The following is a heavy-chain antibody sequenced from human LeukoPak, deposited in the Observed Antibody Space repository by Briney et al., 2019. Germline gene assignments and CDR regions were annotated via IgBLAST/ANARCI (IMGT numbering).Heavy chain of an antibody. V-gene: IGHV4-38-2*02. CDR2: IFHRGSI. CDR1: GYSISSGYY. J-gene: IGHJ3*02. Sequence: SGPLSLTCTVSGYSISSGYYLGWIRQPPGKGLEWIATIFHRGSIYYNPSLKSGVTISVDTSKNHFSLKLSSVTAADTAVYYCARHSQWGIIPWAFDIWGQGTMVTVSS. D-gene: IGHD3-3*01. CDR3: ARHSQWGIIPWAFDI.